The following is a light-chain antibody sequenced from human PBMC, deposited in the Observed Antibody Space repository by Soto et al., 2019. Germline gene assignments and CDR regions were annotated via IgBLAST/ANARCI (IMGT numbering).Light chain of an antibody. CDR3: QSYDSSLSGCV. Sequence: QSALTQPPSVSGAPVQRVTISCTGSSSNIGAGYDVHWYQQLPGTAPKLLIYGNSNRPSGVPDRFSGSKSGTSASLANTGLQAEDEADYYCQSYDSSLSGCVFGTGTKVTVL. V-gene: IGLV1-40*01. CDR2: GNS. J-gene: IGLJ1*01. CDR1: SSNIGAGYD.